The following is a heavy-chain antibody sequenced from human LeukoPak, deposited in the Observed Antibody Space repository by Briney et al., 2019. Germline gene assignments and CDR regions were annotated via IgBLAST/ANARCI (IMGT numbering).Heavy chain of an antibody. Sequence: GGSLRLSCAASGFTFSSYAMHWVRQAPGKGLEWVAVISYDGSNKYYADSVKGRFTISRDNSKNTLYLQMNSLRAEDTAVYYCARDSPIPHYDILTGFDYWGQGTLVTVSS. V-gene: IGHV3-30-3*01. D-gene: IGHD3-9*01. CDR1: GFTFSSYA. CDR3: ARDSPIPHYDILTGFDY. J-gene: IGHJ4*02. CDR2: ISYDGSNK.